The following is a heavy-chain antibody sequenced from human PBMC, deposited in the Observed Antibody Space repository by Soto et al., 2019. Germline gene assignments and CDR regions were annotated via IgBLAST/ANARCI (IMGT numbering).Heavy chain of an antibody. D-gene: IGHD4-17*01. CDR1: GFTFSSYA. V-gene: IGHV3-30-3*01. Sequence: QVQLVESGGGVVQPGRSLRLSCAASGFTFSSYAMHWVRQAPGKGLEWVAVISYDGSNKYYADSVKGRFTISRDNSKNPLYLQMSSLRAEDTAVYYCARVWGTYGNYERTWFDPWGQGTLVTVSS. J-gene: IGHJ5*02. CDR2: ISYDGSNK. CDR3: ARVWGTYGNYERTWFDP.